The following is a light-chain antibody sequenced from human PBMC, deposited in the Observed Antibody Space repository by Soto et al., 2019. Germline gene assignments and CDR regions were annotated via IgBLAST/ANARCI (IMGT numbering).Light chain of an antibody. Sequence: QSVLTQPRSVSGSPGQSVTISCTGTSSDIGGYNYVSWYQQHPGKAPKLMIYDVIKRPPGVPDRFSGSKSGNTASLTIYGLQAEDEADYYCCSYAGSYTHVFGTGTKVT. CDR1: SSDIGGYNY. V-gene: IGLV2-11*01. J-gene: IGLJ1*01. CDR2: DVI. CDR3: CSYAGSYTHV.